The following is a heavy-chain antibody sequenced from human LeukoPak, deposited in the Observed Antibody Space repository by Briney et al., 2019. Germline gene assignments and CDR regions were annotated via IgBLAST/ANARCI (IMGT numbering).Heavy chain of an antibody. V-gene: IGHV3-23*01. D-gene: IGHD3-10*01. J-gene: IGHJ6*03. CDR1: GFTFSSYG. CDR3: ASLWFGELFYYYYMDV. CDR2: ISGSGGST. Sequence: PGGSLRLSCAASGFTFSSYGMSWVRQAPGKGLEWVSAISGSGGSTYYADSVKGRFTISRDNSKNTLYLQMNSLRAEDTAVYYCASLWFGELFYYYYMDVWGKGTTVTISS.